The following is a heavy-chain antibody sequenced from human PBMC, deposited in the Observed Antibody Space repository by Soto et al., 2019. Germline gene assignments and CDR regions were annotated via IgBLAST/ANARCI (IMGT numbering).Heavy chain of an antibody. CDR2: IHYDGTT. D-gene: IGHD2-2*02. CDR3: ARLRCTTTSCYNLVAFDV. J-gene: IGHJ3*01. V-gene: IGHV4-39*01. CDR1: GGSISSSSSY. Sequence: QLQLQESGPGLVKPSETLSLTCAVSGGSISSSSSYWGWIRQPPGEGLQWVGNIHYDGTTYYTPSLKHRVTISVDTSKNQFSLKLSSVTAADTALYYCARLRCTTTSCYNLVAFDVWGQGTMVTVSS.